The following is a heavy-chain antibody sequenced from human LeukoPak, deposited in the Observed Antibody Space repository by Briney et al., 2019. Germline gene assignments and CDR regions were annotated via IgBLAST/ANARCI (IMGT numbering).Heavy chain of an antibody. CDR3: AKDVRSGSYYDY. D-gene: IGHD1-26*01. CDR2: ISWNSGSI. V-gene: IGHV3-9*01. Sequence: GGSLRLSCAASGFTFDDYAMHWVRQAPGKGLEWVSGISWNSGSIGYADSVKGRFTISRDNAKNSLYLQMNSLRAEDTALYYCAKDVRSGSYYDYWGQGTLVTVSS. J-gene: IGHJ4*02. CDR1: GFTFDDYA.